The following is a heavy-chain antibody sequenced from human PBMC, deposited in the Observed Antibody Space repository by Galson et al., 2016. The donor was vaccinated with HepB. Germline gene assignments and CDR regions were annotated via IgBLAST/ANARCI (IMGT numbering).Heavy chain of an antibody. Sequence: SVKVSCKASGYTFTAYYIHWVRQAPGQGLEWMGGIIPMLGTATYAQKFQGRVTITADESTSTAYMDLSSLRSEDTALYYCARGRYRYDSSDYARTWFDYWGQGTLVTVSS. J-gene: IGHJ4*02. CDR3: ARGRYRYDSSDYARTWFDY. CDR2: IIPMLGTA. CDR1: GYTFTAYY. D-gene: IGHD3-22*01. V-gene: IGHV1-69*13.